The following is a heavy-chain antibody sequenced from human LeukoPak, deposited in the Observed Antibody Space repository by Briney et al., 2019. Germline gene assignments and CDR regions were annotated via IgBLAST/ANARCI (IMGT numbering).Heavy chain of an antibody. V-gene: IGHV3-33*01. D-gene: IGHD6-13*01. J-gene: IGHJ1*01. Sequence: GGSLRLSCAASGFTFSSYGMHWVRQAPGKGLEWVAVIWYDGSNKYYADSVKGRFTISRDNSKNTLYLQMNSLRAEDTAVYYCARDAFWENSSSWYGVEYFQHWGQGTLVTVSS. CDR1: GFTFSSYG. CDR3: ARDAFWENSSSWYGVEYFQH. CDR2: IWYDGSNK.